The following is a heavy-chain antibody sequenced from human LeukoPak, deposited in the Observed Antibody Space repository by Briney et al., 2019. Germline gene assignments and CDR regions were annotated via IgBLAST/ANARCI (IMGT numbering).Heavy chain of an antibody. CDR2: IIPIFGTA. J-gene: IGHJ4*02. CDR3: ARADRDDSSGYYYLFPDY. CDR1: GGTFSSYA. Sequence: SVKVSCEASGGTFSSYAISWVRQAPGQGLEWMGGIIPIFGTANYAQKFQGRVTMTTDTSTSTAYMELRSLRSDDTAVYYCARADRDDSSGYYYLFPDYWGQGTLVTVFS. V-gene: IGHV1-69*05. D-gene: IGHD3-22*01.